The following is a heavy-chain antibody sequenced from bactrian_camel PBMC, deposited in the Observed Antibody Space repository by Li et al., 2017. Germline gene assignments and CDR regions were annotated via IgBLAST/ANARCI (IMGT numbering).Heavy chain of an antibody. Sequence: VQLVESGGGSVQAGGSLRLSCAASGYTYRPYHMGWFRQAPGSEREGVACFISGGTTTYADSVKGRFTISLDHARLYLQMNSLKPEDTAMYYCAADKCDDWKVAGASYKYWGQGTQVTVS. D-gene: IGHD1*01. CDR2: FISGGTT. CDR1: GYTYRPYH. J-gene: IGHJ4*01. CDR3: AADKCDDWKVAGASYKY. V-gene: IGHV3S53*01.